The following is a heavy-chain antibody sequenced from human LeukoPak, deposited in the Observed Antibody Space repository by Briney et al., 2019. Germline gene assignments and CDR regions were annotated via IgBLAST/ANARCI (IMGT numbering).Heavy chain of an antibody. CDR2: IIPIFGTA. CDR1: GGTFSSYA. J-gene: IGHJ4*02. D-gene: IGHD3-22*01. V-gene: IGHV1-69*13. Sequence: GASVKVSCKASGGTFSSYAISWVRQAPGQGLEWMGGIIPIFGTANYAQKSQGRVTITADESTSTAYMELSSLRSEDTAVYYCARSLYYYDSSGYYPIGYWGQGTLVTVSS. CDR3: ARSLYYYDSSGYYPIGY.